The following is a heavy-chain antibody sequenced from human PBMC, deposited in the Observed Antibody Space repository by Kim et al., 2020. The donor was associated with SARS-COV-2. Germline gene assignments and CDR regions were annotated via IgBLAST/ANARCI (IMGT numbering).Heavy chain of an antibody. Sequence: RRKSHTYTGTRRFTVSRDNAKNTVYLQMNSLRAEETGVYYCASIFRLIDYWGQGTLVTVSS. D-gene: IGHD3-3*02. CDR2: RRK. CDR3: ASIFRLIDY. V-gene: IGHV3-74*01. J-gene: IGHJ4*02.